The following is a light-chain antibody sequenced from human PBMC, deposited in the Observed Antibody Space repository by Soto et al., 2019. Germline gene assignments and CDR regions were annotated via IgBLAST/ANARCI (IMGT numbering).Light chain of an antibody. CDR2: GAS. CDR3: QQYNNWPPWT. V-gene: IGKV3-15*01. J-gene: IGKJ1*01. CDR1: QSVSSN. Sequence: EIVMTQSPATLSVSPGERATLSCRASQSVSSNLAWYQQKPGQAPRLLIYGASTRATGIPARFSGSGSGTEFPLHISSLQSEDFAVYYCQQYNNWPPWTFGQGTKVEIK.